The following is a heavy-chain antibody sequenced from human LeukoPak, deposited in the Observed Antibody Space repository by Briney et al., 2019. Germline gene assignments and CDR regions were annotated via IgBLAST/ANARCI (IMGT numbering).Heavy chain of an antibody. CDR3: AKGYSSGWAYSIDY. V-gene: IGHV3-30*18. Sequence: GGSLRLSCEGSAFIFSGHWMNWVRQTPGKGLEWVAVISYDGGYKYYADSVKGRFNISRDNSKNTLYLQMNSLRAEDTALYYCAKGYSSGWAYSIDYWGQGTLVTVSS. CDR1: AFIFSGHW. J-gene: IGHJ4*02. D-gene: IGHD6-19*01. CDR2: ISYDGGYK.